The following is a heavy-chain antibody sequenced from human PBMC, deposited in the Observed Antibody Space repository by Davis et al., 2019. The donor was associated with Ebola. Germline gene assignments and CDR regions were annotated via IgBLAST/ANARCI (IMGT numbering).Heavy chain of an antibody. V-gene: IGHV1-8*01. CDR3: ARSGVRGYYNGMDV. D-gene: IGHD1-14*01. Sequence: AASVKVSCKASGYAFTSYDINWVRQAPGQGLEWMGWMNPNSGNTGYVERFQGRVTMSRNTSISTAYMELSSPRSEDTAVYYCARSGVRGYYNGMDVWGQGTTVTVSS. J-gene: IGHJ6*02. CDR2: MNPNSGNT. CDR1: GYAFTSYD.